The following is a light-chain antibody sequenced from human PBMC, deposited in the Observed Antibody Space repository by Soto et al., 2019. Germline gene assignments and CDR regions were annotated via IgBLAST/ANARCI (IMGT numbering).Light chain of an antibody. CDR1: TSNIGAHYD. V-gene: IGLV1-40*01. Sequence: QSVLTQPPSVSGAPGQRVTIACTVTTSNIGAHYDVHWYQHIPGTAPKLLIYGYIHRPSGVPDRFSGSKSDTSASLAITGLQAEDEADYYCQSYDSSLSSYVFGPGTKVTVL. CDR2: GYI. CDR3: QSYDSSLSSYV. J-gene: IGLJ1*01.